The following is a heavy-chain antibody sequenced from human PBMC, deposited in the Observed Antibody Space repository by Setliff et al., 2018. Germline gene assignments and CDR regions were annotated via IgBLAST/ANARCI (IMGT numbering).Heavy chain of an antibody. CDR2: IYYSGTT. J-gene: IGHJ6*03. CDR1: GGSISSSDFY. D-gene: IGHD3-10*01. Sequence: SETLSLTCTVSGGSISSSDFYWGWIRQPPGKGLEWIGSIYYSGTTYYNPSLKSPVTISTDTSKNQFSPKLSSVTAADTAIYYCARHDARGYYYYMDVWGEGTTVTVSS. V-gene: IGHV4-39*01. CDR3: ARHDARGYYYYMDV.